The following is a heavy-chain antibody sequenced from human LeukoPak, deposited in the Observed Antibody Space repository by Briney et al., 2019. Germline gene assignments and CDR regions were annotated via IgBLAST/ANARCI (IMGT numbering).Heavy chain of an antibody. CDR1: GFTFSRYW. CDR2: IYSGGST. J-gene: IGHJ3*02. D-gene: IGHD3-22*01. CDR3: ARDDSSGFGDAFDI. Sequence: PGGSLRLPCAASGFTFSRYWMSWVRQAPGKGLEWVSVIYSGGSTYYADSVKGRFTISRDNSKNTLYLQMNSLRAEDTAVYYCARDDSSGFGDAFDIWGQGTMVTVSS. V-gene: IGHV3-66*01.